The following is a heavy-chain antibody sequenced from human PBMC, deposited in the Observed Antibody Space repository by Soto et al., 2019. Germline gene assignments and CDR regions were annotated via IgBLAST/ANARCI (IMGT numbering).Heavy chain of an antibody. CDR2: IWYDGSNK. J-gene: IGHJ5*02. V-gene: IGHV3-33*01. D-gene: IGHD6-13*01. Sequence: VGSLRLSCAASGFTFSSYGMHWVRQAPGKGLEWVAVIWYDGSNKYYADSVKGRFTISRDNSKNTLYLQMNSLRAEDTAVYYCAREDGYSSSWYWFDPWGQGTLVTVSS. CDR3: AREDGYSSSWYWFDP. CDR1: GFTFSSYG.